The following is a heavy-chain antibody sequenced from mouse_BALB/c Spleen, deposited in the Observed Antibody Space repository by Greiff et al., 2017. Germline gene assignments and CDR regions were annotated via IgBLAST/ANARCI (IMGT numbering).Heavy chain of an antibody. D-gene: IGHD2-1*01. Sequence: QVQLQQSGAELVKPGASVKLSCKASGYTFTSYWMHWVKQRPGQGLEWIGEINPSNGRTNYNEKFKSKATLTVDKSSSTAYMQLSSLTSEDSAVYYCARRIYYGNYGFAYWGQGTLVTVSA. CDR1: GYTFTSYW. V-gene: IGHV1S81*02. CDR3: ARRIYYGNYGFAY. J-gene: IGHJ3*01. CDR2: INPSNGRT.